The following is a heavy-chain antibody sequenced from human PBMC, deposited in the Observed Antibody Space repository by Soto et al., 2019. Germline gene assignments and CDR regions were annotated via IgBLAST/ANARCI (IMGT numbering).Heavy chain of an antibody. CDR2: ISYDGSNK. D-gene: IGHD6-13*01. Sequence: PGGSLRLSCAASGFTFSSYAMHWVRQAPGKGLEWVAVISYDGSNKYYADSVKGRFTISRDNSRNTLYLQMNSLRAEDTAVYYCARDHTSSSWYYYYYYGMDVWGQGTTVTVSS. CDR1: GFTFSSYA. J-gene: IGHJ6*02. CDR3: ARDHTSSSWYYYYYYGMDV. V-gene: IGHV3-30-3*01.